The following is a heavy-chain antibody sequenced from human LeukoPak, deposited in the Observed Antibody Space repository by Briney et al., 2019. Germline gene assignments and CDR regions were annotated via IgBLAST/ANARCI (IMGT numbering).Heavy chain of an antibody. CDR1: GGSISSGGYY. CDR3: ARDLRVDDKGPNTYYYYYGMDV. V-gene: IGHV4-31*03. J-gene: IGHJ6*02. D-gene: IGHD3-10*01. Sequence: PSETLSLTCTVSGGSISSGGYYWSWIRQHPGKGLEWIGYIYYSGSTYYNPSLKSRVTISVDTSKNQFSLKLSSVTAADTAVYYCARDLRVDDKGPNTYYYYYGMDVWGQGTTVTVSS. CDR2: IYYSGST.